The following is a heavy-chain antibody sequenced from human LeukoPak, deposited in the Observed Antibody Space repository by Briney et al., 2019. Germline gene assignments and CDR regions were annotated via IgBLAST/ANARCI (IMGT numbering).Heavy chain of an antibody. CDR3: ARTYDSTDY. V-gene: IGHV4-31*02. Sequence: SETLSLTCTVSGGSISSGGYYWSWIRQHPGKGPEWIGYIYHSGSTYYNPSLKSRVTISVATSKNQFSLKLSSVTAADTAVYYCARTYDSTDYWGQGTLVTVSS. D-gene: IGHD3-22*01. CDR1: GGSISSGGYY. CDR2: IYHSGST. J-gene: IGHJ4*02.